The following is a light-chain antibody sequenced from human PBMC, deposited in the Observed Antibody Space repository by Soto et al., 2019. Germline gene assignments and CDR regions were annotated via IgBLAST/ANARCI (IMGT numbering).Light chain of an antibody. CDR1: QTISRW. CDR2: RAS. Sequence: DIQMTQSPLTLSASVGDRVTITCRASQTISRWLAWYQQKPGKAPKLLIYRASSLESGVPSSFSGSGSGTEFTLTISSLQSDDSATYYCQQYQTWTFGQGTKVEIK. CDR3: QQYQTWT. J-gene: IGKJ1*01. V-gene: IGKV1-5*03.